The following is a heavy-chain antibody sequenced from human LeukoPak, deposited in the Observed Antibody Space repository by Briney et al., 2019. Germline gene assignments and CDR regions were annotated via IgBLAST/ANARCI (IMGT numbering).Heavy chain of an antibody. CDR2: SIPILGIA. Sequence: SVKVSCKASGGTFSSYAISWVRQAPGQGLEWMGRSIPILGIANYAQKFQGRVTITADKSTSTAYMELSSLRSEDTAVYYCARGKVRGSYFDYHSEYFQQWGQGTLVTVSS. CDR1: GGTFSSYA. CDR3: ARGKVRGSYFDYHSEYFQQ. V-gene: IGHV1-69*04. D-gene: IGHD1-26*01. J-gene: IGHJ1*01.